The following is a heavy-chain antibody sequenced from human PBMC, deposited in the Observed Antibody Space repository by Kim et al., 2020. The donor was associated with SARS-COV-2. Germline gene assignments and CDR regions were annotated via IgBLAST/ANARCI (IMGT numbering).Heavy chain of an antibody. Sequence: NDAQKLQGRVTMTTDTSTSTAYMELRSLRSDDTAVYYCARAGYSSSIGMDVWGQGTTVTVSS. J-gene: IGHJ6*02. V-gene: IGHV1-18*01. D-gene: IGHD6-6*01. CDR3: ARAGYSSSIGMDV.